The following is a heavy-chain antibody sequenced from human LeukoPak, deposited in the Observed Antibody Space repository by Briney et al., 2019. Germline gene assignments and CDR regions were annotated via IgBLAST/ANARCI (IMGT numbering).Heavy chain of an antibody. V-gene: IGHV3-23*01. CDR3: AKDDAWIRFGE. CDR1: GFTFSNHG. J-gene: IGHJ4*02. CDR2: ISPSGDIT. Sequence: GGSLRLSCAASGFTFSNHGMNWVRQAPGKGLEWVSGISPSGDITYYADSVKGRFTISRDNSKNTLHLEVISLTAEDTAVYYCAKDDAWIRFGEWSQGTLVTVSS. D-gene: IGHD3-10*01.